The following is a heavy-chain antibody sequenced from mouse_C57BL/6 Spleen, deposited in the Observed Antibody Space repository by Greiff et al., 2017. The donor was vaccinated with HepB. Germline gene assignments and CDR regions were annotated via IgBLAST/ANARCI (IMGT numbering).Heavy chain of an antibody. CDR2: IDPETGGT. V-gene: IGHV1-15*01. D-gene: IGHD1-1*01. CDR3: TRPHTTVVPHFDY. Sequence: VQLQQSGAELVRPGASVTLSCKASGYTFTDYEMHWVKQTPVHGLEWIGAIDPETGGTAYNQKFKGKAILTADKSSSTAYMELRSLTSEDSAVYYSTRPHTTVVPHFDYWGQGTTLTVSS. J-gene: IGHJ2*01. CDR1: GYTFTDYE.